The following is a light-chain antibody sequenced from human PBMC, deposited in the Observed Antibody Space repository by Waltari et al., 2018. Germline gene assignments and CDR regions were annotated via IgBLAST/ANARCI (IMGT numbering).Light chain of an antibody. CDR1: QSVLYSSNNKDD. CDR2: WAS. J-gene: IGKJ1*01. Sequence: DIVMTQSPDSLAVSLGERATINCKSSQSVLYSSNNKDDLGWYQQKPGQPPKLLIYWASTRGSGVPDRFSGSGSGTDFTLTISSLQAEDVAVYYCQQYYSTPWTFGLGTKVEIK. V-gene: IGKV4-1*01. CDR3: QQYYSTPWT.